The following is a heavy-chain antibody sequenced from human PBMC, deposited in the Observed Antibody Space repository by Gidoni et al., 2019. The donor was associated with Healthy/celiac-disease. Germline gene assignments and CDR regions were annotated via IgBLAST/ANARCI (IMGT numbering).Heavy chain of an antibody. CDR2: IYYSGST. Sequence: QLQLQESGPGLVTPSETLSLTCTVSGGSISSSSYYWGWIRQPPGKGLEWIGSIYYSGSTYYNPSLKSRVTISVDTSKNQFSLKLSSVTAADTAVYYCARHIPDDYGDDPLLNWFDPWGQGTLVTVSS. J-gene: IGHJ5*02. V-gene: IGHV4-39*01. D-gene: IGHD4-17*01. CDR3: ARHIPDDYGDDPLLNWFDP. CDR1: GGSISSSSYY.